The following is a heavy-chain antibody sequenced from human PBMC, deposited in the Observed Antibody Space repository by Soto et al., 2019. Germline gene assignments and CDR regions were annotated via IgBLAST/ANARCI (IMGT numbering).Heavy chain of an antibody. Sequence: PGGSLRLSCAASGFTFSSYAMSWVRQAPGKGLEWVSGITGSGGTTYYADSVKGQFAISRDNSKNTLFLQMNSLRAEDTVVYYCAKGVKVRGVIFFDYWGPGTLVTVSS. J-gene: IGHJ4*02. V-gene: IGHV3-23*01. CDR2: ITGSGGTT. CDR3: AKGVKVRGVIFFDY. D-gene: IGHD3-10*01. CDR1: GFTFSSYA.